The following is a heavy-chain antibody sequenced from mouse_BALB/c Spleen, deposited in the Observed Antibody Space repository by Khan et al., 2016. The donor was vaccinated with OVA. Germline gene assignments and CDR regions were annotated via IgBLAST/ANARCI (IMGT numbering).Heavy chain of an antibody. D-gene: IGHD4-1*01. CDR1: GFTFSSYA. V-gene: IGHV5-6*01. J-gene: IGHJ3*01. CDR2: ISSAGDYT. Sequence: DVHLVESGGDLVKPGGSLKLSCAASGFTFSSYAMSWVRQTPDKRLEWVATISSAGDYTYYPDNVKGRFTISRDNAKNTLYLQMSSLKSEDTAVFYCASHLTGSFAYWGQGTLVTVST. CDR3: ASHLTGSFAY.